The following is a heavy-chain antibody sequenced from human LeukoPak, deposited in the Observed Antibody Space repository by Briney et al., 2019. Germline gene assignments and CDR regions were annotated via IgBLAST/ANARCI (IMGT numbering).Heavy chain of an antibody. Sequence: PGVSLRLSSAASGFTFSSYAMSWVRQAPGKGLEWVSAISGSGGSTYYADSVKGRFTISRDNSKNTLDLQMNSLRAEDTAVYHCAKGMRAYDSSGYPRGYWGQGTLVTVSS. CDR3: AKGMRAYDSSGYPRGY. D-gene: IGHD3-22*01. V-gene: IGHV3-23*01. CDR1: GFTFSSYA. CDR2: ISGSGGST. J-gene: IGHJ4*02.